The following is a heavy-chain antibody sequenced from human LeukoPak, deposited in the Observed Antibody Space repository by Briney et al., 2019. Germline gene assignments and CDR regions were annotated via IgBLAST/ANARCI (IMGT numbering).Heavy chain of an antibody. CDR3: AREVVVTAIPYYYYYGMDV. D-gene: IGHD2-21*02. CDR1: GYTFTSYD. Sequence: ASVKVSCKASGYTFTSYDINWVRQATGQGLEWMGWMNPNSGNTGYAQKFLGRVTMTRNTSISTAYMELSSLRSEDTAVYYCAREVVVTAIPYYYYYGMDVWGQGTTVTVSS. CDR2: MNPNSGNT. V-gene: IGHV1-8*01. J-gene: IGHJ6*02.